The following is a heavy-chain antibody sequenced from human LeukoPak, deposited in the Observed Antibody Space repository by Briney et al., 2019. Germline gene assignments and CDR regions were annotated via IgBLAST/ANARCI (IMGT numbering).Heavy chain of an antibody. CDR1: GGSISSSSYY. V-gene: IGHV4-39*07. D-gene: IGHD6-19*01. CDR3: ASPGYSSGLII. CDR2: IYYSGST. Sequence: PSETLSLTCTVSGGSISSSSYYWGWIRQPPGKGLEWIGSIYYSGSTYYNPSLKSRVTISVDTSKNQFSLKLSSVTAADTAVYYCASPGYSSGLIIWGQGTMVTVSS. J-gene: IGHJ3*02.